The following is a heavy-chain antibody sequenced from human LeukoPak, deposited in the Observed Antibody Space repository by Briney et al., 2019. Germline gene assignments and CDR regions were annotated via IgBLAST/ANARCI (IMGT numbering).Heavy chain of an antibody. J-gene: IGHJ3*02. CDR3: ARDGVVAFDI. CDR1: GFTFSSFW. D-gene: IGHD3-10*01. V-gene: IGHV3-7*04. Sequence: PWGSLRLSCAASGFTFSSFWMTWVRQAPGKGLEWVANMKQDGSEKYYVDSVKGRFTISRDNAKNSLYLQMNSLRAEDTAVYYCARDGVVAFDIWGQGTMVTVSS. CDR2: MKQDGSEK.